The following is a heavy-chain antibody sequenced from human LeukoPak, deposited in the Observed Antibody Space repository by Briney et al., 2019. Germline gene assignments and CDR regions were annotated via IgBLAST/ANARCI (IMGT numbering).Heavy chain of an antibody. Sequence: GGSLRLSCAASGFTFSSCAMSWVRQAPGKGLEWVSAISGSGGSTYYADSVKGRFTISRDNSKNTLYLQMNTLRAEDTAVYYCAKVYDFWSGSNTYYFDYWGQGTLVTVSS. D-gene: IGHD3-3*01. CDR2: ISGSGGST. CDR3: AKVYDFWSGSNTYYFDY. CDR1: GFTFSSCA. V-gene: IGHV3-23*01. J-gene: IGHJ4*02.